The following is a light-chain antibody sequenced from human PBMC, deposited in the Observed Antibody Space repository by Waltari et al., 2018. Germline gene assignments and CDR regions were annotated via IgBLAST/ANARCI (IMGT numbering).Light chain of an antibody. CDR3: SSYISSSTLEL. CDR2: DVS. CDR1: SSDVGGYNY. V-gene: IGLV2-14*03. Sequence: QSALTQPASVSGSPGQSITISSTGTSSDVGGYNYVPWYQQHPGKAPKLMIYDVSNRPSGVSNRFSGSKSGNTASLTISGLQAEDEADYYCSSYISSSTLELFGGGTSLTVL. J-gene: IGLJ2*01.